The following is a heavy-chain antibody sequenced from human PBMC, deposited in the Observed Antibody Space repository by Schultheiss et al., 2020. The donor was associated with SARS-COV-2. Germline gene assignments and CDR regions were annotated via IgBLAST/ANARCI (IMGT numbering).Heavy chain of an antibody. CDR1: GFTFSDYY. V-gene: IGHV3-23*01. CDR2: ISGSGGST. J-gene: IGHJ4*02. D-gene: IGHD2-2*03. Sequence: GGSLRLSCAASGFTFSDYYMTWIRQAPGKGLEWVSAISGSGGSTYYADSVKGRFTISRDNSKNTLYLQMNSLRAEDTAVYYCAKDGYCSSTSCYPVSYWGQGTLVTVSS. CDR3: AKDGYCSSTSCYPVSY.